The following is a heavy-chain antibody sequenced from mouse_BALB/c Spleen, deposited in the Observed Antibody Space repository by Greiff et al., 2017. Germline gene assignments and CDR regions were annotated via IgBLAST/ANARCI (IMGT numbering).Heavy chain of an antibody. J-gene: IGHJ2*01. CDR1: GFTFSSYT. CDR3: TRDRAISGYFDY. Sequence: EVKLMESGGGLVKPGGSLKLSCAASGFTFSSYTMSWVRQTPEKRLEWVVTISSGGSYTYYPDSVKGRFTISRDNAKNTLYLQMSSLKSEDTAMYYCTRDRAISGYFDYWGQGTTLTVSS. V-gene: IGHV5-6-4*01. CDR2: ISSGGSYT. D-gene: IGHD3-1*01.